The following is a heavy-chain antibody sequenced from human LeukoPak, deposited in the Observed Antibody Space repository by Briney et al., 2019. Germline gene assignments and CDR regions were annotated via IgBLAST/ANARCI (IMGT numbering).Heavy chain of an antibody. CDR2: IYSGGST. CDR1: GFTVSSNY. CDR3: AKSVGSHDAFDI. J-gene: IGHJ3*02. V-gene: IGHV3-66*01. Sequence: GGSLRLSCAASGFTVSSNYMSWVRQAPGKGLECVSVIYSGGSTYYADSVKGRFTISRDNSKNTLYLQMNSLRAGDTAVYYCAKSVGSHDAFDIWGQGTVVTVSS. D-gene: IGHD3-10*01.